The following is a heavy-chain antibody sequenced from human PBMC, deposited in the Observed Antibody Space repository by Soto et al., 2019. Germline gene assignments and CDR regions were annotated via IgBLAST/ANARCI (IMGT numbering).Heavy chain of an antibody. Sequence: QVQLQESGPGLVKPSQTLSLTCTVSGGSISSGGYYWSWIRQHPGKGLEWIGYIYYSGSTYYNPSLKSRVTISVDTSKNQFSLKLSSVTAADTAVYYCARGGYCSSTSCSRFDPWGQGTLVTVSS. D-gene: IGHD2-2*01. J-gene: IGHJ5*02. V-gene: IGHV4-31*03. CDR1: GGSISSGGYY. CDR2: IYYSGST. CDR3: ARGGYCSSTSCSRFDP.